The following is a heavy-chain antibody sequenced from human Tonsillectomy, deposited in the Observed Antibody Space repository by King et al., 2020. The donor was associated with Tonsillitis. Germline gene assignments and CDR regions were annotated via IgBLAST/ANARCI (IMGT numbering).Heavy chain of an antibody. D-gene: IGHD5-12*01. CDR3: ARAGFSGYDSPHYWYFDL. CDR1: GDSVSSNSAA. CDR2: TYYRSKWFN. Sequence: VQLQQSGPGLVKPSQTLSLTCAISGDSVSSNSAAWNWIRQSPSSGLEWLGGTYYRSKWFNDYAVSVKSRITINPDTSKNQFSLQLNSVTPEDTAVYYCARAGFSGYDSPHYWYFDLGRRGTLVTVSS. V-gene: IGHV6-1*01. J-gene: IGHJ2*01.